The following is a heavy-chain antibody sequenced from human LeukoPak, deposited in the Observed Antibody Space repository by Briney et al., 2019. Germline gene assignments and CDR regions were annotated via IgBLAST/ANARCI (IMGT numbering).Heavy chain of an antibody. V-gene: IGHV3-21*01. Sequence: GGSLRLSCAASGFTFSSYSMNWVRQAPGKGLEWVSPISSSSSYIYYADSVKGRFTISRDNAKNSLYLQMNSLRAEDTAVYYCARVSPGYSYGDYYMDVWGKGTTVTVSS. CDR3: ARVSPGYSYGDYYMDV. D-gene: IGHD5-18*01. CDR1: GFTFSSYS. CDR2: ISSSSSYI. J-gene: IGHJ6*03.